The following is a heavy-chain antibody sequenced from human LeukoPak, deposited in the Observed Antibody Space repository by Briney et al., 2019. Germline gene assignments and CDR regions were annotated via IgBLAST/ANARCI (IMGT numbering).Heavy chain of an antibody. Sequence: PGGSLRLSCAASGLTFSHAWMNWVRQAPGKGLEWIGRIKSDTDGGTADYAAPVKGRFIITRDESKDTLYLQMNGLKPEDTALYFCSTSGSYTSPRGRVDFWGQGTLVTVSS. D-gene: IGHD1-26*01. V-gene: IGHV3-15*01. CDR1: GLTFSHAW. CDR2: IKSDTDGGTA. CDR3: STSGSYTSPRGRVDF. J-gene: IGHJ4*02.